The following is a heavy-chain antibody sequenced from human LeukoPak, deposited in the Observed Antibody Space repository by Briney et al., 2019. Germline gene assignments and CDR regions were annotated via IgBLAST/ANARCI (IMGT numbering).Heavy chain of an antibody. J-gene: IGHJ5*02. CDR1: GGSISSGGYS. D-gene: IGHD3-22*01. CDR2: IYHSGST. V-gene: IGHV4-30-2*01. Sequence: SQTLSLTCAVSGGSISSGGYSWSWIRQPPGKGLEWIGYIYHSGSTYYNPSLKSRVTISVDRSKNQFSLKLSSVTAADTAVYYCARGRGYYYDSSGYHNWFDPWGQGTLVTVSS. CDR3: ARGRGYYYDSSGYHNWFDP.